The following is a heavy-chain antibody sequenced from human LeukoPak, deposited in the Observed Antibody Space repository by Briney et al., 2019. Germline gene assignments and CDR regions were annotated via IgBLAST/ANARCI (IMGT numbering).Heavy chain of an antibody. CDR3: ARPPDILTGKNWFDP. Sequence: ETLSLTCTVSGGSISSSSYYWGWIRQPPGKGLVWVSRINSDGSSTDYADSVKGRFTISRDNAENTLYLQMNSLRAEDTAVYYCARPPDILTGKNWFDPWGQGTLVTVSS. CDR1: GGSISSSSYY. D-gene: IGHD3-9*01. CDR2: INSDGSST. V-gene: IGHV3-74*01. J-gene: IGHJ5*02.